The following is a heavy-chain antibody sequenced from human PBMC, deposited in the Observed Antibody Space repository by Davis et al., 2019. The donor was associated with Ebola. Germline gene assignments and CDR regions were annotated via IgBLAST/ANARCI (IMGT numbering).Heavy chain of an antibody. CDR3: ATGAGAVAGDVSEYFQH. D-gene: IGHD6-19*01. CDR2: IYPGDSDT. J-gene: IGHJ1*01. Sequence: GESLKISCKGSGYSFTSYWIGWVRQMPRKGLEWMGIIYPGDSDTRYSPSFQGQVTISADKSISTAYLQWSSLKASDTAMYYCATGAGAVAGDVSEYFQHWGQGTLVTVSS. CDR1: GYSFTSYW. V-gene: IGHV5-51*01.